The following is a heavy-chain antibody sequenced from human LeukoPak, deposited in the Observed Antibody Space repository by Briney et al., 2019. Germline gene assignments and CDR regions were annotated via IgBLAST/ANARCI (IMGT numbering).Heavy chain of an antibody. CDR2: IWYDGSNK. J-gene: IGHJ4*02. CDR1: RFTFSNYG. D-gene: IGHD2-21*02. CDR3: AREIYCGGDCYSGGAPDY. V-gene: IGHV3-33*01. Sequence: PGGSLRLSCAASRFTFSNYGMHWVRQAPGKGLEWVAVIWYDGSNKYYADSVKGRFTISRDNSKNTLYLQMNSLRAEDTAVYYCAREIYCGGDCYSGGAPDYWGQGTLVTVSS.